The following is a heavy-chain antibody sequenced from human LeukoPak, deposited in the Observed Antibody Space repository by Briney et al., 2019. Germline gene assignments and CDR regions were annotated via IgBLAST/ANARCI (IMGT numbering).Heavy chain of an antibody. Sequence: PGGSLRTSRAAPGFTFVNYWMHWGRQAPGKGLGGVPRLNSYGTTTSYADSVKGRFTISRDNAKNTLYLQMNNLRDEDTAVYYCARARGYIYDSFDYWGQGTLVTVSS. D-gene: IGHD3-22*01. CDR2: LNSYGTTT. CDR3: ARARGYIYDSFDY. J-gene: IGHJ4*02. V-gene: IGHV3-74*01. CDR1: GFTFVNYW.